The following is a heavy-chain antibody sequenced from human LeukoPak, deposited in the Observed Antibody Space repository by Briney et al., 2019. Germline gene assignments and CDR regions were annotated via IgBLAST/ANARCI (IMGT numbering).Heavy chain of an antibody. CDR3: ARGGYSYDWPGSEEYNWFDP. CDR1: GYTFTSYA. D-gene: IGHD5-18*01. V-gene: IGHV1-18*01. Sequence: ASVKVSCKASGYTFTSYAMHWVRQAPGQGLEWMGWISAYNGNTNYAQKLQGRVTMTTDTSTSTAYMELRSLRSDDTAVYYCARGGYSYDWPGSEEYNWFDPWGQGTLVTVSS. J-gene: IGHJ5*02. CDR2: ISAYNGNT.